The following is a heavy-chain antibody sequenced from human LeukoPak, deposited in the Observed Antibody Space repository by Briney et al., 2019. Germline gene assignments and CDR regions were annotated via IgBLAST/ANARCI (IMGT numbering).Heavy chain of an antibody. J-gene: IGHJ4*02. D-gene: IGHD6-19*01. CDR3: TTTRPYGTTWAGAFED. CDR1: GCIFSSHG. Sequence: SGGSLRLSCVASGCIFSSHGMSWVRQAPGKGLEWVSTVTSRSATHYTDSVKGRFITPRDSSKNTLFLQMNSLRAEDTALYYCTTTRPYGTTWAGAFEDWGQGTPVTVSS. V-gene: IGHV3-23*01. CDR2: VTSRSAT.